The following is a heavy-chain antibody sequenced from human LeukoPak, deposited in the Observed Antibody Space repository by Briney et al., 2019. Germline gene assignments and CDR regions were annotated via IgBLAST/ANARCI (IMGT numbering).Heavy chain of an antibody. D-gene: IGHD1-1*01. CDR2: IGIDSGNT. Sequence: GGSLRLSCTASGFPFIEYGMNWVRQAPGKGLEWISYIGIDSGNTKYADSVRGRFTISADKAKNSLYLQMNSLRVEDTAVYYCARDHNYAFDNWGQGTLVSVAS. CDR3: ARDHNYAFDN. CDR1: GFPFIEYG. V-gene: IGHV3-48*01. J-gene: IGHJ4*02.